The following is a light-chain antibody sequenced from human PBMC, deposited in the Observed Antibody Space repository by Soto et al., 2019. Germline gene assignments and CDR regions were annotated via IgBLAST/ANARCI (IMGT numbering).Light chain of an antibody. Sequence: QSALTQPPSASGSPGQSVTISCTGTSSDVGGYNYVSWYQQQPGKAPKLMISEVSKRPSGVPDRFSGSKSGNTASLTVSGLQAEDEADYYCSSFSGNNNLLFGGGTELTVL. CDR2: EVS. CDR1: SSDVGGYNY. J-gene: IGLJ2*01. V-gene: IGLV2-8*01. CDR3: SSFSGNNNLL.